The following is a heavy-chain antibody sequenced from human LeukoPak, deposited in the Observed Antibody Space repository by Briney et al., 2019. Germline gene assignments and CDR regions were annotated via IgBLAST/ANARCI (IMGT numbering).Heavy chain of an antibody. D-gene: IGHD2-2*01. J-gene: IGHJ4*02. CDR3: AKPPRYCSSTSCSYYFDY. V-gene: IGHV3-23*01. CDR2: ISGSGGGT. CDR1: GFTFSSYA. Sequence: PGGSLRLSCAASGFTFSSYAMSWVRQGPGEGLEWVSAISGSGGGTYYADSVKGRFTISRDNSKNTLYLQMNSLRAEDTAVYYCAKPPRYCSSTSCSYYFDYWGPGTLVTVSS.